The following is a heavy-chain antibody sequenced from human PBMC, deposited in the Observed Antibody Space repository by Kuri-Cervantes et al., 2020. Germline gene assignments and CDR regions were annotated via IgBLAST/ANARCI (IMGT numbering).Heavy chain of an antibody. CDR1: GFTLSSYA. CDR3: AREYFIRAEDAFGI. D-gene: IGHD3-10*01. Sequence: GESLKISCAASGFTLSSYAMHWVRQAPGKGLEWVAVISYDGSNKYYADSVKGRFTISRDNSKNTLYLQMNSLRAEDTAVYYCAREYFIRAEDAFGIWGQGTMVTVSS. J-gene: IGHJ3*02. V-gene: IGHV3-30*04. CDR2: ISYDGSNK.